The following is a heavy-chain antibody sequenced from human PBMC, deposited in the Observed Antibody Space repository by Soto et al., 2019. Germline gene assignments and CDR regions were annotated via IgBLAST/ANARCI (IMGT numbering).Heavy chain of an antibody. CDR3: VRSYGLRSPTWFDP. J-gene: IGHJ5*02. CDR2: IYYSGST. V-gene: IGHV4-39*01. D-gene: IGHD5-18*01. CDR1: GGSISSTSYY. Sequence: SETLSLTCTVSGGSISSTSYYWGWIRLPPGKGLEWIGSIYYSGSTLYNPSLESRVTISVDTSKNQFTLNLRSLTAADTAVYYCVRSYGLRSPTWFDPWGQGTLVTSPQ.